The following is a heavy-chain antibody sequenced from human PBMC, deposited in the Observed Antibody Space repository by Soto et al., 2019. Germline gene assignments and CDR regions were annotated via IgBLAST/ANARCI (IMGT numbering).Heavy chain of an antibody. J-gene: IGHJ4*02. CDR2: IFPGDSET. D-gene: IGHD3-22*01. CDR1: GDSFNAYR. V-gene: IGHV5-51*01. Sequence: PGESLKISCKTSGDSFNAYRIGWVRQMPGKGLEWMGIIFPGDSETRYSPSFQGQVTISADKSISTAYLQWSSLKASDTAMYHCARRLYATSGYRYFGYWGQGTLVTASS. CDR3: ARRLYATSGYRYFGY.